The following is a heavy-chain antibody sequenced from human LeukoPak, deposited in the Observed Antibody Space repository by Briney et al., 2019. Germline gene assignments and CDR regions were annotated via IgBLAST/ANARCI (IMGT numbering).Heavy chain of an antibody. D-gene: IGHD2/OR15-2a*01. CDR2: IYYSGRT. Sequence: SETLSLTCTVSGGSISNYYWNWLRQPPGKGLEWIGHIYYSGRTNYNPSLKSRVTVSVDTSKNQLSLRLSSVTAADTAVYYCARENIVVDYWGQGTPVTVSS. V-gene: IGHV4-59*01. J-gene: IGHJ4*02. CDR3: ARENIVVDY. CDR1: GGSISNYY.